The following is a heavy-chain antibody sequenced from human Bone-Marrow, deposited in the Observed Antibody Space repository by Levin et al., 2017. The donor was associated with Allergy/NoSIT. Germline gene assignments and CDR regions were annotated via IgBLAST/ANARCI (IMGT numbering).Heavy chain of an antibody. J-gene: IGHJ5*02. Sequence: PGGSLRLSCAVSGFSFSLFGMQWVRQAPGKGLEWVAIIPSDEINKYYADSVKGRFVVSRDNSKNTLYLQMDNLRPEDTAVYFCATDQSGRFDPWGQGTLVTVYS. CDR2: IPSDEINK. CDR3: ATDQSGRFDP. CDR1: GFSFSLFG. V-gene: IGHV3-30*03.